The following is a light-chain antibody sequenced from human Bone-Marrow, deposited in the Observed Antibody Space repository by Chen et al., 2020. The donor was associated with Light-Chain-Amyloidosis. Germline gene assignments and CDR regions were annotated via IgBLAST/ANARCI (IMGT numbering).Light chain of an antibody. CDR2: AAS. J-gene: IGKJ5*01. V-gene: IGKV1-39*01. Sequence: DIKMTQSPSSLSASVGDRVTLTCRASQSINNYLNWYQHRPGKAPKLLIHAASTLHGGVPSRFSGSGSGTDFTLTITSLQPEDFATYYCQQTFMTPRAFGQGTRLEIK. CDR3: QQTFMTPRA. CDR1: QSINNY.